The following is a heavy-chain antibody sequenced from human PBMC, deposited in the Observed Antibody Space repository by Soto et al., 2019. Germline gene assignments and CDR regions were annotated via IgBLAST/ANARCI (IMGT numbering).Heavy chain of an antibody. Sequence: QVQLQESGPGLVKPSQTLSLTCIVSGDSLTSGNYYWTWIRQLPGKGPEWIGFIHYRGSTSYNPSLKSRVSFSVDTSKIRFSLNLSSVTAADAAVYFCVRGGLRWRFDYWGQGALVTVSS. D-gene: IGHD2-15*01. V-gene: IGHV4-31*03. CDR3: VRGGLRWRFDY. CDR2: IHYRGST. J-gene: IGHJ4*02. CDR1: GDSLTSGNYY.